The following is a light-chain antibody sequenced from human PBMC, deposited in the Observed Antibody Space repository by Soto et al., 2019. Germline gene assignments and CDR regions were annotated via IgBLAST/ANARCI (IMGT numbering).Light chain of an antibody. CDR1: QDIRNF. V-gene: IGKV1-27*01. J-gene: IGKJ3*01. CDR2: AAS. CDR3: QKYSSVPV. Sequence: DIQMTQSPTSLSASVGDRVTITCRASQDIRNFVAWYQQKPGKATKLLIYAASTLQSGVPSRFSGSGSGTDFTLTINSLHPEDVATYSCQKYSSVPVFGPGTKVEIK.